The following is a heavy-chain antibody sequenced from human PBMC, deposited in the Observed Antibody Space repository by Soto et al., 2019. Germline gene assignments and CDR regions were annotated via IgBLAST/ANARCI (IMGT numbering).Heavy chain of an antibody. V-gene: IGHV4-34*01. Sequence: QVQLQQWGAGLLKPSETLSLTGAVYGGSFSGYYWSWIRQPPGKGLEWIGEINHSGSTNYNPSLKRRVTISVDTSKNQFSLKLSSVTAADTAVYYCASGGVVYGDYVAWGQGTLVTVSS. D-gene: IGHD4-17*01. J-gene: IGHJ5*02. CDR1: GGSFSGYY. CDR3: ASGGVVYGDYVA. CDR2: INHSGST.